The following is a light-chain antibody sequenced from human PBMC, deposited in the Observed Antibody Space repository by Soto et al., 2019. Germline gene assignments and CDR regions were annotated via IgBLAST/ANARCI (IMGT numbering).Light chain of an antibody. CDR1: SSH. Sequence: QLVLTQPPSVSGAPGQRVTISCTGSSSHVHWYQQLPGTAPKLLIYDNSNRPSGVPDRFSGSKSGTSASLAITGLQAEDEADYYCQSYDSSLSDSGVFGGGTKLTVL. V-gene: IGLV1-40*01. CDR2: DNS. J-gene: IGLJ2*01. CDR3: QSYDSSLSDSGV.